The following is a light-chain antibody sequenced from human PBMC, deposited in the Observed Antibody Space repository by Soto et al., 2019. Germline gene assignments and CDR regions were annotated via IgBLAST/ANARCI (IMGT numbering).Light chain of an antibody. CDR3: QQYNGN. V-gene: IGKV1-17*01. J-gene: IGKJ5*01. CDR2: HAS. CDR1: QGIRND. Sequence: DVQMTHSPASLFGSVRYRGNITCRARQGIRNDLGWYKQKPGKAPKVLIYHASNLQSGVPSRFSGSGSGTEFTLTISSLQPDDFATYYCQQYNGNFGQGTRLEN.